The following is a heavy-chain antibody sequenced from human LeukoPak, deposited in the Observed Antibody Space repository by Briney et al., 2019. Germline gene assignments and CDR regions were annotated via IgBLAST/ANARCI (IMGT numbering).Heavy chain of an antibody. Sequence: PSETLSLTCTVSGGSISSYYWSWIRQPPGKGLEWTGYIYYSGSTNYNPSLKSRVTISVDTSKNQFSLKLSSVTAADTAVYYCARHGTAVADYWGQGTLVTVSS. V-gene: IGHV4-59*08. J-gene: IGHJ4*02. D-gene: IGHD6-19*01. CDR2: IYYSGST. CDR1: GGSISSYY. CDR3: ARHGTAVADY.